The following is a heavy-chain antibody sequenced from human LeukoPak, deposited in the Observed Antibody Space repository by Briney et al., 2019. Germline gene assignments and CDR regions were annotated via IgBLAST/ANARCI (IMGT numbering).Heavy chain of an antibody. CDR1: GYSISSGYY. CDR3: AKTTHQDFWSAPNAEYFQH. Sequence: TSETLSLTCAVSGYSISSGYYWGWIRQPPGKGLEWIGSIYHSGSTYYNPSLKSRVTISVDTSKNQFSLKLSSLTAADTAGYYCAKTTHQDFWSAPNAEYFQHWGQGTLVTVSS. J-gene: IGHJ1*01. D-gene: IGHD3-3*01. CDR2: IYHSGST. V-gene: IGHV4-38-2*01.